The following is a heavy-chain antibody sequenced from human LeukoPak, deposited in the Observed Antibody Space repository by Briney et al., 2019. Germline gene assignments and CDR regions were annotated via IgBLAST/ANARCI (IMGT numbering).Heavy chain of an antibody. Sequence: PGGSLRLSCAASGFTFSSYAMSWVRQAPGKGLEWVSSISSSSSYIYHADSVKGRFTISRDNAKNSLYLQMNSLRAEDTAVYYCAKEYGYTYGEFDYWGQGTLVTVSS. CDR1: GFTFSSYA. D-gene: IGHD5-18*01. CDR2: ISSSSSYI. V-gene: IGHV3-21*04. J-gene: IGHJ4*02. CDR3: AKEYGYTYGEFDY.